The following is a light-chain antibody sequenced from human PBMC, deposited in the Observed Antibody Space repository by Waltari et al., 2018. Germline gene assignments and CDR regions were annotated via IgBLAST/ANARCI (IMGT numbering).Light chain of an antibody. CDR2: DVA. CDR3: RSYTYTSSVV. J-gene: IGLJ2*01. V-gene: IGLV2-14*03. Sequence: QSALTQPASVSGSPGRSITISCTGTSSDIGGLNYVSWFQQRPGTVPKLMIFDVANRPSGVSDRCSRSKPGNTASLTISGLQAEDEADYYCRSYTYTSSVVFGGGTKLTVL. CDR1: SSDIGGLNY.